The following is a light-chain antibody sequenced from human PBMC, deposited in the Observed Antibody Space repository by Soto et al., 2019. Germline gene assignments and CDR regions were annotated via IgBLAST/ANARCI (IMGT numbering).Light chain of an antibody. V-gene: IGKV3-20*01. CDR2: GAS. CDR1: QSISSSS. Sequence: EIALTQSSGTLSLSPGERATLSCRASQSISSSSLAWYQQKPGQAPRLLISGASSRATGIPDRFDGSGSGTDFTLTISRLEPEDFAVYYCQQYGSSPPYTFGQGTKVEIK. J-gene: IGKJ2*01. CDR3: QQYGSSPPYT.